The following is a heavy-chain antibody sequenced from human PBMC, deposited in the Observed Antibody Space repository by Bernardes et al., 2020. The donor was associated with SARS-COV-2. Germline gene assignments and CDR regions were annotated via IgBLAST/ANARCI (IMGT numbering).Heavy chain of an antibody. D-gene: IGHD3-10*01. CDR3: AKESGWFGGNFFDP. V-gene: IGHV3-23*01. CDR2: ISGSGDKT. Sequence: GGSLRLSCEASGFPFRYYAMTWVRQAPGKGLEWVSLISGSGDKTSYADSVKGRFSMSRDNSKNAVFLQMNRMRADDTAVYFCAKESGWFGGNFFDPWGQGALVTVSS. J-gene: IGHJ5*02. CDR1: GFPFRYYA.